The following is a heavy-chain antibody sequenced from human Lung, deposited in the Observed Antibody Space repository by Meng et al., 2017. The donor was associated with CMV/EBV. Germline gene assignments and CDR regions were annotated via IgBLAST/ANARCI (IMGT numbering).Heavy chain of an antibody. D-gene: IGHD3-22*01. CDR2: ISTTSTYI. CDR1: GFTFSAYA. V-gene: IGHV3-21*01. J-gene: IGHJ4*02. CDR3: ARDNIEGGPGHYDSSGQAY. Sequence: GGSLRLSCAASGFTFSAYAMNWVRQAPGKGLEWVTSISTTSTYIYYADSVKGRFTISRDNAKTSLYLQMNTLRAEDTAVYYCARDNIEGGPGHYDSSGQAYWGLGTLVTVSS.